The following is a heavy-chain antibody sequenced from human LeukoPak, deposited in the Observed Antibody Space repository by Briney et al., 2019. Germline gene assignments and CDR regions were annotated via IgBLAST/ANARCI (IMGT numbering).Heavy chain of an antibody. Sequence: ASVKVSCKASGYTFTSYGISWVRQAPGQGLEWMGWISAYNSNTNYAQKLQGRVAMTTDTSTSTAYMELRNLRSDDTAVYYCAREGRGSGSYYAFDIWGQGTMVTVSS. CDR3: AREGRGSGSYYAFDI. J-gene: IGHJ3*02. V-gene: IGHV1-18*01. D-gene: IGHD3-10*01. CDR2: ISAYNSNT. CDR1: GYTFTSYG.